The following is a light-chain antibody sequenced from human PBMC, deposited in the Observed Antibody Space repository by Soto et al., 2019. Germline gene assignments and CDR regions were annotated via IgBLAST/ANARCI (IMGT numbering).Light chain of an antibody. CDR1: QSVSNY. Sequence: VLTQSPAILSLSPGERATLDCRASQSVSNYLAWYQQRPGQAPRLLIYYSSNRATGIPASFSAGRSGTDFTLNISSLQPEDFAVYYCQQRRVWPLTFGGGTKVEIK. CDR2: YSS. J-gene: IGKJ4*01. V-gene: IGKV3-11*01. CDR3: QQRRVWPLT.